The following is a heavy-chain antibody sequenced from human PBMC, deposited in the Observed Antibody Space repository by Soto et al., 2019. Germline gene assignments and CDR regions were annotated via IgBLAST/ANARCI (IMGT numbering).Heavy chain of an antibody. D-gene: IGHD6-19*01. Sequence: VQLVESGGDLVQPGGSLRLSCAASGFTFSSFYMNWVRQAPGKGLVWVARINRDGSSKNYADSVKGRFTISRDNAKNARYLQMNSLGGDDTAVYYGARDGWAVAENWGQGTLVTVSS. J-gene: IGHJ4*02. CDR3: ARDGWAVAEN. CDR2: INRDGSSK. CDR1: GFTFSSFY. V-gene: IGHV3-74*01.